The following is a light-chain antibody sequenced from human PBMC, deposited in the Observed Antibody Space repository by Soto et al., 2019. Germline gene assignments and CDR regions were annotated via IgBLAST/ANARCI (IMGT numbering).Light chain of an antibody. J-gene: IGKJ1*01. CDR3: LQNHNYPRT. Sequence: AIQMTQSPSSLSASVGDRVTITCLASQDISDDVGWHQQTPGKAPKLLISGASRLQSGVPSRFSGSGSGAAFTLTITSLRPEDSATYYCLQNHNYPRTFGQGTKVDI. CDR2: GAS. V-gene: IGKV1-6*01. CDR1: QDISDD.